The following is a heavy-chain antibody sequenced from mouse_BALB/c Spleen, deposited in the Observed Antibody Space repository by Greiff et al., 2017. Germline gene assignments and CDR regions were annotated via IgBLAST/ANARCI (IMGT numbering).Heavy chain of an antibody. J-gene: IGHJ2*01. Sequence: EVQLVESGGGLVKPGGSLKLSCAASGFTFSSYAMSWVRQSPEKRLEWVAEISSGGSYTYYPDTVTGRFTISIDNAKNTLYLEMSSLKSEDTARYYCARDHYYDDWGQGTTLTVSS. CDR1: GFTFSSYA. CDR3: ARDHYYDD. CDR2: ISSGGSYT. D-gene: IGHD1-2*01. V-gene: IGHV5-9-4*01.